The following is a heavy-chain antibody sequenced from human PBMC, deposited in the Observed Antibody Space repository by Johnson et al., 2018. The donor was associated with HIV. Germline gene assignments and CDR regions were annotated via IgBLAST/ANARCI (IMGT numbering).Heavy chain of an antibody. CDR2: IAHDESIT. J-gene: IGHJ3*02. V-gene: IGHV3-33*05. CDR1: GFTFADYG. D-gene: IGHD2-8*02. CDR3: ARGGYCTGGVCLGDAFDM. Sequence: QVQLVESGGGVVQPGGSLRLSCAASGFTFADYGMHWVRQPPGKGLEWVAFIAHDESITHYADSMKGRFTISGDNARNSLFLQMNSLRVEDTAFYYCARGGYCTGGVCLGDAFDMWGRGTKVTVSS.